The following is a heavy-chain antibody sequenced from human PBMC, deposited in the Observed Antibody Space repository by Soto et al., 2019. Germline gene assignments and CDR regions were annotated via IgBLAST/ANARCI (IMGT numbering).Heavy chain of an antibody. CDR1: GGSISSEGYY. J-gene: IGHJ4*02. Sequence: SETLSLTCTVSGGSISSEGYYWSWFRQLPGKGLEWIGDIYYSGTTYHNPSLRSRLTISGDASKNQFSLKLSSVTAADTALYYCARGRGYSYGTYYFDYWGQGTLVTVSS. CDR3: ARGRGYSYGTYYFDY. V-gene: IGHV4-31*03. CDR2: IYYSGTT. D-gene: IGHD5-18*01.